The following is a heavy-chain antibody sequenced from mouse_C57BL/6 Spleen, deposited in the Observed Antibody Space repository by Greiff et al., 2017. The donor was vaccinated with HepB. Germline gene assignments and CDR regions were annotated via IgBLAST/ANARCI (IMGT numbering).Heavy chain of an antibody. CDR1: GYSITSGYY. D-gene: IGHD2-5*01. CDR2: ISYDGSN. V-gene: IGHV3-6*01. J-gene: IGHJ3*01. Sequence: ESGPGLVKPSQSLSLTCSVTGYSITSGYYWNWIRQFPGNKLEWMGYISYDGSNNYNPSLKNRISITRDTSKNQFFLKLNSVTTEDTATYYCARGSNYEDWFAYWGQGTLVTVSA. CDR3: ARGSNYEDWFAY.